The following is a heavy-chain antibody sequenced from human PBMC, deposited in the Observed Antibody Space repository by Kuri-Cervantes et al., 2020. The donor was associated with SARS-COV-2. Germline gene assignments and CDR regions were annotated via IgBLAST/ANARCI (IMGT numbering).Heavy chain of an antibody. V-gene: IGHV3-9*01. CDR1: GFTFDDYA. D-gene: IGHD4-17*01. CDR2: ISRSSGSI. Sequence: SLKISCAASGFTFDDYAMHWVRQAPGKGLEWVSGISRSSGSIGYADSVKGRFTISRDNAKNSLYLQMNSLRPEDTAVYYCAKDREGYGDLDYWGQGTRVTVSS. J-gene: IGHJ4*02. CDR3: AKDREGYGDLDY.